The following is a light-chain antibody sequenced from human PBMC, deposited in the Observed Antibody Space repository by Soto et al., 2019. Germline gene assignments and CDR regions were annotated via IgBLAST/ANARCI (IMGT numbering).Light chain of an antibody. CDR1: QTIDNY. J-gene: IGKJ2*01. CDR2: AAS. Sequence: DIQMTQSPSSLSASIGDTVTIACRASQTIDNYLNWYQQKPGQAPKLLIYAASRLQSGAPSRFSGSGSGREFTLTISSLQPEDFGTYYCQQSYGTPDTFGQGTKLEI. CDR3: QQSYGTPDT. V-gene: IGKV1-39*01.